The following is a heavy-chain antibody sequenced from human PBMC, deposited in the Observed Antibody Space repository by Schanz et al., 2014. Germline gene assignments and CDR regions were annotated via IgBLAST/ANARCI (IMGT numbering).Heavy chain of an antibody. CDR2: IKSKTDGGTT. CDR1: GVTFSSYA. Sequence: EVQLLESGGGLVQPGGSLRLSCVASGVTFSSYAMSWVRQAPGKGLEWVGRIKSKTDGGTTDYAAPVKGRFTISRDDSKNTLFLQMNSLKTEDTAVYYCTTYCDGGCAIDNWGQGALVTVSS. V-gene: IGHV3-15*01. D-gene: IGHD6-19*01. J-gene: IGHJ4*02. CDR3: TTYCDGGCAIDN.